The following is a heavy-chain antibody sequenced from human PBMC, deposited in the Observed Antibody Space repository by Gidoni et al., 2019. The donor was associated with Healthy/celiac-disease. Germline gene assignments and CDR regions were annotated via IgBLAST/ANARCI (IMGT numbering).Heavy chain of an antibody. V-gene: IGHV3-9*01. J-gene: IGHJ4*02. Sequence: EVQLVESGGGLVQPGRSLRLSCAASGFTFDDYAMHLVRQAPGKGLEWVSGISWNSGSIGYADSVKGRFTISRDNAKNSLYLQMNSLRAEDTALYYCAKDSYGSGSYLFDYWGQGTLVTVSS. CDR1: GFTFDDYA. CDR2: ISWNSGSI. D-gene: IGHD3-10*01. CDR3: AKDSYGSGSYLFDY.